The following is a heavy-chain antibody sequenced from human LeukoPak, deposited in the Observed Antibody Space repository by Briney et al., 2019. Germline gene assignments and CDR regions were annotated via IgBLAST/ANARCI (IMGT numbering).Heavy chain of an antibody. D-gene: IGHD4/OR15-4a*01. CDR3: AKSRQGARDAFDI. J-gene: IGHJ3*02. CDR1: GFAFSSYA. Sequence: PGGSLRLSCAASGFAFSSYAMSWVRQAPGKGLEWVSAISGSGGSTYYADSVKGRFTISRDNSKNTLYLQMNSLRAEDTAVYYCAKSRQGARDAFDIWGQGTMVTVSS. V-gene: IGHV3-23*01. CDR2: ISGSGGST.